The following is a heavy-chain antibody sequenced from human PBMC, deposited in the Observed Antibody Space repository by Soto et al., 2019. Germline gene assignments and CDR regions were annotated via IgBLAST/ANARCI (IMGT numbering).Heavy chain of an antibody. CDR1: GFTFSSYA. V-gene: IGHV3-23*01. CDR2: ISGSGGST. CDR3: AKDTIRDGYNDY. J-gene: IGHJ4*02. Sequence: GESLKISCAASGFTFSSYAMSWVRQAPGKGLEWFSAISGSGGSTYYADSVKGRFTISRDNSKNTLYLQMNSLRAEDTAVDYCAKDTIRDGYNDYWGQGTLVTVSS. D-gene: IGHD5-12*01.